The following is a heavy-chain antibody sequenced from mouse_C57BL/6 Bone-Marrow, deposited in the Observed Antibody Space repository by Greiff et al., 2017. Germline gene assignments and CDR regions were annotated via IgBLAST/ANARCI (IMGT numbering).Heavy chain of an antibody. CDR2: IDPSDSYT. D-gene: IGHD4-1*01. CDR1: GYTFTSYW. V-gene: IGHV1-69*01. J-gene: IGHJ2*01. CDR3: ARPVGTSYYFDY. Sequence: QVQLQQSGAELVMPGASVKLSCKASGYTFTSYWMHWVKQRPGQGLEWIGEIDPSDSYTNYNQKFKGKSTLTVDKSSSTAYMQLSSLTSKDSAVNYCARPVGTSYYFDYWGQGTTLTVSS.